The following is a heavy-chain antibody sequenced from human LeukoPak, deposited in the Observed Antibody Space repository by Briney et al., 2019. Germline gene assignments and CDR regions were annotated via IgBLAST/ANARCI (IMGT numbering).Heavy chain of an antibody. J-gene: IGHJ4*02. V-gene: IGHV1-46*01. CDR1: GYTLTGYY. CDR2: INPSNGNT. Sequence: ASVKVSCKASGYTLTGYYLHWVRQAPGQGLEWMGIINPSNGNTNYAQRFQGRVTMTRDTSTSTVYMELSSLDSEDTAVYYCARESDVGKDFDCWGQGTLVTVSS. D-gene: IGHD1-1*01. CDR3: ARESDVGKDFDC.